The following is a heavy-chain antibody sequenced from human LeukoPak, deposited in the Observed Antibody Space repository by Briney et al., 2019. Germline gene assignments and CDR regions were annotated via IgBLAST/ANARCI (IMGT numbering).Heavy chain of an antibody. V-gene: IGHV3-23*01. Sequence: PGGSLRLSCAASGFTFSSYEMNWVRQAPGEGLEWVAVISGGGSYTNYADSVKGRFTISRDNSKNTLDLQMNSLRAEDTAVYYCAKYQIGDNVRSGFDIWGRGTTVTVSS. CDR2: ISGGGSYT. J-gene: IGHJ3*02. CDR1: GFTFSSYE. CDR3: AKYQIGDNVRSGFDI. D-gene: IGHD3-22*01.